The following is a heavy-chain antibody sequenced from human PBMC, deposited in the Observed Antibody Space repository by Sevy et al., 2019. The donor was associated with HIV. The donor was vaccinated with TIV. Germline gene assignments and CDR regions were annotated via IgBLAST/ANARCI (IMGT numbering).Heavy chain of an antibody. V-gene: IGHV4-34*01. D-gene: IGHD3-3*01. CDR3: ARAVTIFGVVINGFDP. Sequence: SETLSLTCAVYGGSFSGYYWSWIRQPPGKGLEWIGEINHSGSTNYNPSIKSRVTISVDTSKNQFSLKLSSVTAADTAVYYCARAVTIFGVVINGFDPWGQGTLVTVSS. CDR1: GGSFSGYY. J-gene: IGHJ5*02. CDR2: INHSGST.